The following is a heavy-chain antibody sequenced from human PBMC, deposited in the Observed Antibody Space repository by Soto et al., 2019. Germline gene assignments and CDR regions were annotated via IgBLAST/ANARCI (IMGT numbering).Heavy chain of an antibody. CDR1: GYTFTSYA. V-gene: IGHV1-3*01. D-gene: IGHD3-10*01. Sequence: ASVKVSCKASGYTFTSYAMHWVRQAPGQRLEWMVWINAGNGNTKYSQKFQGRVTITRATSASTAYMELSSLRSEDTAVYYCARGSYGFAYYYYGMDVWGQGTTVTVS. CDR3: ARGSYGFAYYYYGMDV. J-gene: IGHJ6*02. CDR2: INAGNGNT.